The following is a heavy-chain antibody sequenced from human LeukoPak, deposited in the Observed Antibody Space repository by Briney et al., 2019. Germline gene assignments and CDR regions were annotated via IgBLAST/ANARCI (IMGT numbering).Heavy chain of an antibody. CDR1: GGSFSGYY. D-gene: IGHD2-2*01. CDR3: ARGMGSTSFYWFDP. J-gene: IGHJ5*02. Sequence: SETLSLTCAVYGGSFSGYYWSWNRQPPGKGLEWIGEINHSGSTNYNPSLKSRVTISVDTSKNQFSLKLSSVTAADTAVYYCARGMGSTSFYWFDPWGQGTLVTVSS. V-gene: IGHV4-34*01. CDR2: INHSGST.